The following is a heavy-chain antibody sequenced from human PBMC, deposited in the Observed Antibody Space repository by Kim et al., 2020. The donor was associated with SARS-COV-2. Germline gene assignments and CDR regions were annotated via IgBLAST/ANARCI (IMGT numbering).Heavy chain of an antibody. Sequence: GGSLRLSCTASGFTFGDYAMSWFRQAPGKGLEWVGFIRSKAYGGTTEYAASVKGRFTISRDDSKSIAYLQMNSLKTEDTAVYYCTRTRLDYYDSSGYYPFDYWGQGTLVTVSS. J-gene: IGHJ4*02. CDR3: TRTRLDYYDSSGYYPFDY. CDR2: IRSKAYGGTT. D-gene: IGHD3-22*01. CDR1: GFTFGDYA. V-gene: IGHV3-49*03.